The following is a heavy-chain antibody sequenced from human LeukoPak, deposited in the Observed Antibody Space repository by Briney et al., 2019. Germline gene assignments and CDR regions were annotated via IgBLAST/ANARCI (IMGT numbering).Heavy chain of an antibody. Sequence: ASVKVSCKASGYTFTSYGISWVRQAPGQGLEWMGWISAYNGNTNYAQKFQGRVTMTRDTSISTAYMELSRLRSDDTAVYYCAREGRRTIFGVVIIDAFDIWGQGTMVTVSS. CDR1: GYTFTSYG. CDR2: ISAYNGNT. V-gene: IGHV1-18*01. J-gene: IGHJ3*02. D-gene: IGHD3-3*01. CDR3: AREGRRTIFGVVIIDAFDI.